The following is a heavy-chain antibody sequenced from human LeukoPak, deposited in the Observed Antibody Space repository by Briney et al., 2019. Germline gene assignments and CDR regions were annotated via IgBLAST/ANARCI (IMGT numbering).Heavy chain of an antibody. CDR3: ARDTSRPPRYDSSGYLPWWYFDL. CDR2: IYSGGST. D-gene: IGHD3-22*01. J-gene: IGHJ2*01. V-gene: IGHV3-66*01. Sequence: GGSLRLSCAASGFTVSSNYMSWVRQAPGKGLEWVSVIYSGGSTYYADSVKGRFTISRDNSKNTLYLQMNSLRAEDTAVYYCARDTSRPPRYDSSGYLPWWYFDLWGRGTLVTVSS. CDR1: GFTVSSNY.